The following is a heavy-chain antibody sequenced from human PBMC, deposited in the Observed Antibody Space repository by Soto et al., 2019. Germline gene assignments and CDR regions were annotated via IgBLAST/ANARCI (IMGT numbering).Heavy chain of an antibody. Sequence: QVQLQESGPGLVKPSQTLSLTCTVSGGSISSGDYYWSWIRQPPGKGLEWIGYILYSGTTNYNPSLESRLTISVDTSKSPFSLKLTSVTAADTAVYYCASNGALDYWGRGTLVTVSS. CDR3: ASNGALDY. D-gene: IGHD2-8*01. CDR2: ILYSGTT. V-gene: IGHV4-30-4*01. CDR1: GGSISSGDYY. J-gene: IGHJ4*02.